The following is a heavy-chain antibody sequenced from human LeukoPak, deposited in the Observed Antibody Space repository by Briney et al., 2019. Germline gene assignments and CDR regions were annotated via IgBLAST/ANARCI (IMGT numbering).Heavy chain of an antibody. J-gene: IGHJ6*03. V-gene: IGHV1-2*02. CDR1: GYTFTGYY. Sequence: ASVKVSCKASGYTFTGYYMHWVRQAPGQGLEWMGWINPNSGGTNYAQKFQGRVTMTRDTSISTAYMELSSLRSEDTAVYYRARRFSNWYYYYYMDVWGKGTTVTISS. CDR2: INPNSGGT. D-gene: IGHD1-1*01. CDR3: ARRFSNWYYYYYMDV.